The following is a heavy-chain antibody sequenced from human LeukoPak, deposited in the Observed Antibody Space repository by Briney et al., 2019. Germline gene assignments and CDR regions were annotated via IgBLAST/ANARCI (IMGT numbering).Heavy chain of an antibody. CDR1: GYTFTGYY. J-gene: IGHJ4*02. CDR3: ARRKPGGYSYGPGGPFDY. CDR2: INPNSGGT. V-gene: IGHV1-2*02. Sequence: GASVKVSCKASGYTFTGYYMHWVRQAPGQGLEWMGWINPNSGGTNYAQKFQGRVTMTRDTSISTAYMELSRLRSDDTAVYYCARRKPGGYSYGPGGPFDYWGQGTLVTVSS. D-gene: IGHD5-18*01.